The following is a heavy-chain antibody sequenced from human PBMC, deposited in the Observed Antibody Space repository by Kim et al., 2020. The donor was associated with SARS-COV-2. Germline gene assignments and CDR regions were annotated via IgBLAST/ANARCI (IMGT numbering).Heavy chain of an antibody. Sequence: SETLSLTCAVYGGSFSGYYWSWIRQPPGKGLEWIGEINHSGSTNYNPSLKSRVTISVDTSKNQFSLKLSSVTAADTAVYYCARGPRRGSGSYYKPTVGMDVWGQGTTVTVSS. CDR1: GGSFSGYY. CDR3: ARGPRRGSGSYYKPTVGMDV. V-gene: IGHV4-34*01. J-gene: IGHJ6*02. CDR2: INHSGST. D-gene: IGHD3-10*01.